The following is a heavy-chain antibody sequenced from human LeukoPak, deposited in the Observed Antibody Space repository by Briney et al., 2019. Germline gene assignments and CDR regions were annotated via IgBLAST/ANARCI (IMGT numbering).Heavy chain of an antibody. D-gene: IGHD1-7*01. CDR1: GGSISSYY. Sequence: SETLSLTCTVSGGSISSYYWSWIRQPPGKGLERIGYIYTSGSTNYNPSLKSRVTISVDTSKNQFSLKLSSVTAADTAVYYCARLRNWNYVFDYWGQGTLVTVSS. V-gene: IGHV4-4*09. CDR2: IYTSGST. CDR3: ARLRNWNYVFDY. J-gene: IGHJ4*02.